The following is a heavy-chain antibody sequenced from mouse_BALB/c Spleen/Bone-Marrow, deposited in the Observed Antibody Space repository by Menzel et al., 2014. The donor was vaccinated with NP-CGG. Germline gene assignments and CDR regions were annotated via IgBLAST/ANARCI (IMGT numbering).Heavy chain of an antibody. D-gene: IGHD1-1*01. CDR3: TRSYGSSYEYYFDY. Sequence: QVLLKESGAELVRPGASVKLSCKASGCTFTSYWINWVKQRPGQGLEWIGNIYPSDSYTNYNQKFKDKATLTVDKSSSTAYMQLSSPTSEDSAVYYCTRSYGSSYEYYFDYWGQGTTLTVSS. V-gene: IGHV1-69*02. CDR1: GCTFTSYW. J-gene: IGHJ2*01. CDR2: IYPSDSYT.